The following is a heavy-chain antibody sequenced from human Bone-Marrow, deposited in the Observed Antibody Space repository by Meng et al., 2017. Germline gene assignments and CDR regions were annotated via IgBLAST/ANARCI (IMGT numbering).Heavy chain of an antibody. CDR2: ISGSGGST. J-gene: IGHJ4*02. V-gene: IGHV3-23*01. D-gene: IGHD4-17*01. Sequence: GESLKISCAASGFTFSSYAMSWVRQAPGKGLEWVSAISGSGGSTYSADSVKGRFTISRDNSKNTLYLQMNSLRAEDTAVYYCAKAIYGDYVNYWGQGTLVTVSS. CDR3: AKAIYGDYVNY. CDR1: GFTFSSYA.